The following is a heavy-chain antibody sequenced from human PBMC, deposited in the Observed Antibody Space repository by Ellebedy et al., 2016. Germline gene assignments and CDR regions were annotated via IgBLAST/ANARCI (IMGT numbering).Heavy chain of an antibody. Sequence: ASVKVSCKASGHTFTSYGISWVRQAPGQGLEWMGWISAYNGNTNYAQKLQGRVTMTTDTSTSTAYMELRSLRSDDTAVYYCARDRCSSTSCYGHWFDPWGQGTLVTVSS. V-gene: IGHV1-18*04. J-gene: IGHJ5*02. CDR2: ISAYNGNT. CDR3: ARDRCSSTSCYGHWFDP. CDR1: GHTFTSYG. D-gene: IGHD2-2*01.